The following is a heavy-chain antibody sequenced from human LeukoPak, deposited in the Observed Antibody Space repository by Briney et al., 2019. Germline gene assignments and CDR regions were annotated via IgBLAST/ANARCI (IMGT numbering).Heavy chain of an antibody. Sequence: SETLSLTCAVYGGSFSGYYWSWIRQPPGKGLEWIGEINHSGSTNYNPSLKSRVTIPVDTSKNQFSLKLSSVTAADTAVYYCARAPIGQDYWGQGTLVTVSS. CDR2: INHSGST. CDR3: ARAPIGQDY. J-gene: IGHJ4*02. V-gene: IGHV4-34*01. D-gene: IGHD3-10*01. CDR1: GGSFSGYY.